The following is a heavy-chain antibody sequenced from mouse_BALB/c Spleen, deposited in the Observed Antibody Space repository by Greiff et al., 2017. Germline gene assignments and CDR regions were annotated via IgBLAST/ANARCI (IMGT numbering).Heavy chain of an antibody. D-gene: IGHD2-1*01. Sequence: VKLMESGAELVRPGTSVKISCKASGYTFTNYWLGWVKQRPGHGLEWIGDIYPGGGYTNYNEKFKGKATLTADTSSSTAYMQLSSLTSEDSAVYFCARGNYEGDYWGQGTSVTVSS. CDR2: IYPGGGYT. CDR3: ARGNYEGDY. CDR1: GYTFTNYW. J-gene: IGHJ4*01. V-gene: IGHV1-63*02.